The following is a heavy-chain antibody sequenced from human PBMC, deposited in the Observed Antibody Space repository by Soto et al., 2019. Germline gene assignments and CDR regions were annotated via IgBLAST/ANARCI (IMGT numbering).Heavy chain of an antibody. V-gene: IGHV4-59*01. CDR2: IYNSGRY. CDR1: DRLI. Sequence: GTPSLTCNLSDRLIWGCVRQSQNKALVWIGYIYNSGRYDYNPSLESRLTISIDTSKNQFSLRLASVPAAERAVSYCAGTLPNRQLFDPWSQGTSVTSSS. D-gene: IGHD1-1*01. CDR3: AGTLPNRQLFDP. J-gene: IGHJ5*02.